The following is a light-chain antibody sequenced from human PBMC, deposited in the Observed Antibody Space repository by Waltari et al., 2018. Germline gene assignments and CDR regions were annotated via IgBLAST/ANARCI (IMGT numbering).Light chain of an antibody. J-gene: IGKJ1*01. CDR1: QRVLYSSNNKNY. Sequence: DIVMTQSPDSLAVSLGERATINCKSSQRVLYSSNNKNYLAWYQQKPGQPPKLLIYWASTRESGVPDRFSSSGSGTDFTLTISSLQAEDVAVYYCQQYYSTPWTFGQGTKVEIK. V-gene: IGKV4-1*01. CDR2: WAS. CDR3: QQYYSTPWT.